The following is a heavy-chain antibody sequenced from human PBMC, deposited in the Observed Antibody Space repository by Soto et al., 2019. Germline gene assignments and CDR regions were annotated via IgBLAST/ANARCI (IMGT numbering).Heavy chain of an antibody. J-gene: IGHJ5*02. V-gene: IGHV4-31*03. D-gene: IGHD3-3*01. CDR2: IYYSGST. CDR3: ARGPYYDFWSGNWFDP. CDR1: GGSISSGGYY. Sequence: SETLSLTCTVSGGSISSGGYYWSWIRQHPGKGLEWIGYIYYSGSTYYNPSLKSRVTISVDTSKNQFSLKLSSVTAADTAVYYCARGPYYDFWSGNWFDPWGQGTLVTVSS.